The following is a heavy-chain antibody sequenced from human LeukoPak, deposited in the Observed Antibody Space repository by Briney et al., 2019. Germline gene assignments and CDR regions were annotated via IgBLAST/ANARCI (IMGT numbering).Heavy chain of an antibody. J-gene: IGHJ4*02. CDR3: ARGLRYGSGSYYQD. D-gene: IGHD3-10*01. CDR2: IIPILGIA. V-gene: IGHV1-69*04. Sequence: ASVKVSCKASGGTFSSYAISWVRQAPGQGLEWMGRIIPILGIANYAQKFQGRVTITRNTSISTAYMELSSLRSEDTAVYYCARGLRYGSGSYYQDWGQGTLVTVSS. CDR1: GGTFSSYA.